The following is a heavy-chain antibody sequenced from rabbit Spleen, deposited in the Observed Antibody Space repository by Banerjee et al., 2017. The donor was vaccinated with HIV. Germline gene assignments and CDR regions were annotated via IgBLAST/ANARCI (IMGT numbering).Heavy chain of an antibody. CDR3: ARDTSSSFSSYGMDL. J-gene: IGHJ6*01. CDR2: IVAGSSGDT. CDR1: GFDFSNRYY. Sequence: QEQLVESGGGLVQPEASLTVTCKASGFDFSNRYYMCWVRQAPGKGLEWIACIVAGSSGDTYYANWAKGRFTISKTSSTTVTLQMTSLTAADTATYFCARDTSSSFSSYGMDLWGPGTLVTVS. D-gene: IGHD1-1*01. V-gene: IGHV1S45*01.